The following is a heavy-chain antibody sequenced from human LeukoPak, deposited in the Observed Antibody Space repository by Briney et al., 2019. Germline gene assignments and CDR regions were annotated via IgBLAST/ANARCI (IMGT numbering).Heavy chain of an antibody. D-gene: IGHD5-12*01. V-gene: IGHV1-46*01. J-gene: IGHJ3*01. CDR1: GYTFTSHY. CDR2: INPSGGST. CDR3: ARDPILVATDDAFDV. Sequence: GASVKVSCKASGYTFTSHYIHWVRQAPGQGLEWMGIINPSGGSTSYAQNFKGRLTMTRDTSTSTVYMELSSPRSEDTAVYYCARDPILVATDDAFDVWGQGTRVTVSS.